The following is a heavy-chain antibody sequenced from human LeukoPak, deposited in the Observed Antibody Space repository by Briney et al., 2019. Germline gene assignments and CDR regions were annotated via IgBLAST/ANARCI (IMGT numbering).Heavy chain of an antibody. CDR3: AGWSAYCCGDCYYFAFDN. Sequence: PSETLSLTCTVSGGSISSYYWSWIRQPPGKGLEWIGYIYYSGSTNYNPSLKSRVTISVDTSKNQFSLKLSSVTAADPAVHFFAGWSAYCCGDCYYFAFDNWGQGTMVTVSS. CDR1: GGSISSYY. CDR2: IYYSGST. V-gene: IGHV4-59*08. D-gene: IGHD2-21*02. J-gene: IGHJ3*02.